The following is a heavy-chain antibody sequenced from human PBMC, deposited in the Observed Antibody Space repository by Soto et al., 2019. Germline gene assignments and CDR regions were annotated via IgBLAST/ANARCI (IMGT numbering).Heavy chain of an antibody. V-gene: IGHV3-48*01. CDR3: ARGAYSYDSRRLSY. CDR2: ISSSSSTI. J-gene: IGHJ4*02. D-gene: IGHD3-22*01. CDR1: GLTFSSYS. Sequence: EVQLVESGGGLVQPGGSLRLSCAASGLTFSSYSINWVRQAPGKGLDWVSYISSSSSTISYADSVKGRFTISRDNAKKSLYLQMNSLRAADTTVYYCARGAYSYDSRRLSYWSQGTLVTVAS.